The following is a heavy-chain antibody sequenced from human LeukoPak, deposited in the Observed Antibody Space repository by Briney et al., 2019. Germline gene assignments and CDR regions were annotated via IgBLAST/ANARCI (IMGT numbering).Heavy chain of an antibody. J-gene: IGHJ4*02. V-gene: IGHV4-38-2*01. CDR3: ARQRVGTSGALDY. CDR1: GYSITSGYY. D-gene: IGHD3-10*01. CDR2: IYHSGST. Sequence: PSETLSLTCAVSGYSITSGYYWGWIRQPPGKGLEWIGRIYHSGSTYYNPSLKRRVTISVDTSKNQFSLKLSSVTAAATAVYYCARQRVGTSGALDYWGQGTLVTVSS.